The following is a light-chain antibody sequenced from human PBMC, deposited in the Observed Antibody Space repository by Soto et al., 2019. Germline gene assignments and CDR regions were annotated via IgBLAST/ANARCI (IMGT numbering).Light chain of an antibody. J-gene: IGKJ2*01. CDR3: QQYGSSSYT. CDR2: GAS. CDR1: QSVSSTY. Sequence: EIVLTQSPGTLSLSPGERATLSCRASQSVSSTYLAWYQQNPGQAPRRLIYGASSRATGIPDRFSGSGSGTDFTLTISRLEPEDFAAYFCQQYGSSSYTCGQGTKLEIK. V-gene: IGKV3-20*01.